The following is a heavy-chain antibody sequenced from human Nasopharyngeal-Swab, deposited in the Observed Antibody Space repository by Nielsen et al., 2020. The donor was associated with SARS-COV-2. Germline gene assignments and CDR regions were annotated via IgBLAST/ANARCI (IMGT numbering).Heavy chain of an antibody. Sequence: GGSLRLSCAASGFTFSDYYMSWIRQAPGKGLEWVSVIISSDGTIYYADSVKGRFTISRDNAKNSMYLQMNSLRAEDTAVYYCARVSSSSLFDYWSQGTLVTVSS. CDR3: ARVSSSSLFDY. V-gene: IGHV3-11*01. D-gene: IGHD6-6*01. J-gene: IGHJ4*02. CDR2: IISSDGTI. CDR1: GFTFSDYY.